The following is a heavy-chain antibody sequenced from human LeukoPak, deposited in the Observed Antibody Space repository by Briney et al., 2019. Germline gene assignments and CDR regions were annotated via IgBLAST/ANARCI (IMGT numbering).Heavy chain of an antibody. D-gene: IGHD4-17*01. CDR2: INHSGST. J-gene: IGHJ3*02. CDR1: GGSFSGYY. CDR3: AYGAQGAFDI. Sequence: PSETLSLTCAVYGGSFSGYYWSWIRQPPGKGLEWIGEINHSGSTNYNPSLKSRVTISVDTSKNQFSLKLSSVTAADTAVYYCAYGAQGAFDIWGQGTMVTVSS. V-gene: IGHV4-34*01.